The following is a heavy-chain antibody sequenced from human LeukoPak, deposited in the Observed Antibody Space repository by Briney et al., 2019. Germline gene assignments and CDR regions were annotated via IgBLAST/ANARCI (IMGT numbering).Heavy chain of an antibody. V-gene: IGHV3-48*02. D-gene: IGHD3-10*01. Sequence: GGSLRLSCAASGFTFSSYSMNWVRQAPGKGLEWVSYISRSSRSIYYADSVKGRFTISRDNANNSLSLQMNSLRDEDTAVYYCALGSPFDYWGQGTLVTVSS. J-gene: IGHJ4*02. CDR1: GFTFSSYS. CDR2: ISRSSRSI. CDR3: ALGSPFDY.